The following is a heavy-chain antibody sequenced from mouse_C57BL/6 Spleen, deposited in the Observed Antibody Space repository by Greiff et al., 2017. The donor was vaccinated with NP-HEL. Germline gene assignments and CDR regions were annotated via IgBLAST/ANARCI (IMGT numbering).Heavy chain of an antibody. J-gene: IGHJ4*01. CDR1: GFSLTSYG. V-gene: IGHV2-5*01. CDR2: IWRGGST. Sequence: VQVVESGPGLVQPSQSLSITCTVSGFSLTSYGVHWVRQSPGKGLEWLGVIWRGGSTDYNAAFMSRLSITKDNSKSQVFFKMNSLQADDTAIYYCAKKGLRYYYAMDYWGQGTSVTVSS. CDR3: AKKGLRYYYAMDY.